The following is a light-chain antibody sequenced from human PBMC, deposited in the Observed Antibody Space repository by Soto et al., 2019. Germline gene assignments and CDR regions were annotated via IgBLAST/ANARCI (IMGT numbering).Light chain of an antibody. CDR2: KAS. V-gene: IGKV1-39*01. J-gene: IGKJ1*01. Sequence: DIQMTQSPSSLSASVGDRITITCLSSQFIGNYLNWYQQKPGKAPNLLIYKASSLENGVPSRFSGSGSGTDFTLIISRLEPEDFAVYCCQQHGTSPRTFGHGTKVHIK. CDR3: QQHGTSPRT. CDR1: QFIGNY.